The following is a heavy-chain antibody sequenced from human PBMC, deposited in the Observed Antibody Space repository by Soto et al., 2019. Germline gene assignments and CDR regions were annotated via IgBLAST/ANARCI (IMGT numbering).Heavy chain of an antibody. CDR3: ARQWGGDY. CDR1: GGSIGSHY. J-gene: IGHJ4*02. V-gene: IGHV4-59*08. D-gene: IGHD3-16*01. Sequence: QVQLQESGPGLVKPSETLSLTCTVSGGSIGSHYWSWIRQPPGEGLEWIGRASHSGSPSYNPSLKSRVTISIDTAKNQFSLKLTTVTAADTAVYYCARQWGGDYWGQGILVTVSS. CDR2: ASHSGSP.